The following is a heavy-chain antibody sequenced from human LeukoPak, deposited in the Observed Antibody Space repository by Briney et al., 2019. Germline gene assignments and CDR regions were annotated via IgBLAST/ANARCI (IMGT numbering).Heavy chain of an antibody. Sequence: PGGSLRLSCAVSGFTFDDYAMHWVRQVPGKGLEWVSGISWNSDTIDLADSVKGRFTISRDNAKNSLYLQMNRLRAEDTALYYCARGRGWVDHWGQGTLVTVSS. J-gene: IGHJ4*02. CDR2: ISWNSDTI. V-gene: IGHV3-9*01. CDR1: GFTFDDYA. CDR3: ARGRGWVDH. D-gene: IGHD3-16*01.